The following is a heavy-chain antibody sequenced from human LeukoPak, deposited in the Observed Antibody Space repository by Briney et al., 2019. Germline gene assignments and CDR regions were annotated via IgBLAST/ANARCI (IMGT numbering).Heavy chain of an antibody. CDR2: IYNDGST. V-gene: IGHV3-53*01. D-gene: IGHD3-10*01. CDR3: AREYRGSRRSDAFDI. J-gene: IGHJ3*02. Sequence: GGSLRLSCAASGFTVSSNYMNWVRQAPGKGLEWVSVIYNDGSTYYADSVKGRFTISRDNSKNTLYLQMNSLRAEETAVYYCAREYRGSRRSDAFDIWGQGTMVTVSS. CDR1: GFTVSSNY.